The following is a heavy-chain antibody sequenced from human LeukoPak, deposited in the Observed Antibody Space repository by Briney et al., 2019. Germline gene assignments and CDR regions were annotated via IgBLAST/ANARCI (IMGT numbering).Heavy chain of an antibody. CDR2: INAGNGNT. CDR1: GYTFNAYA. Sequence: ASVKVSCKASGYTFNAYAIHWVRQAPGQRLEWMGWINAGNGNTKNSQKFQDRVTITRDTSASTAYMELSSLRFEDTAVYYCASYGAALAAGGLDYWGQGTLVTVSS. CDR3: ASYGAALAAGGLDY. J-gene: IGHJ4*02. D-gene: IGHD6-25*01. V-gene: IGHV1-3*01.